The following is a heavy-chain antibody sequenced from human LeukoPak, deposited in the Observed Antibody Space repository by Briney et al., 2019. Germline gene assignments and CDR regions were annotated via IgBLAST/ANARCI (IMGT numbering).Heavy chain of an antibody. Sequence: PSETLSLTCTVSGGSISSSSYYWGWIRQPPGKGLEWIGSIYYSGSTYYNPSRKSRVTISVDTSKNQFSLKLSSVTAADTAVYYCATVLAAAGDCWGQGTLVTVSS. CDR1: GGSISSSSYY. V-gene: IGHV4-39*01. CDR2: IYYSGST. D-gene: IGHD6-13*01. J-gene: IGHJ4*02. CDR3: ATVLAAAGDC.